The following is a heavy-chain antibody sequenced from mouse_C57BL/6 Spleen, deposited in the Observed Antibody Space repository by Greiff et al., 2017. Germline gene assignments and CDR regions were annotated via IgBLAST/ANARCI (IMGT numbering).Heavy chain of an antibody. CDR1: GYTFTSYW. V-gene: IGHV1-52*01. D-gene: IGHD2-1*01. J-gene: IGHJ4*01. CDR3: AKGLLWGAMDY. CDR2: IDPSDSET. Sequence: QVQLQQPGAELVRPGSSVKLSCKASGYTFTSYWMHWVKQRPIQGLEGIGNIDPSDSETHYNQKFKDKATLTVDKSSSTAYMQLSSLTSEDSAVYYCAKGLLWGAMDYWGQGTSVTVSS.